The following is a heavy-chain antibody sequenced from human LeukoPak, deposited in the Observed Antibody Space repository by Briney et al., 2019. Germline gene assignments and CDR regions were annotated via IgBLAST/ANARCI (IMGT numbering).Heavy chain of an antibody. CDR3: ARADYGDYVPTYFDY. Sequence: GGSLRLSCGASGFTFSTCWMSLVRQAPGKGLEWVANIKQDGSVKYYVDSVKGRFTISRDNAKNSLYLQMNSLRAEDTAVYYCARADYGDYVPTYFDYWGQGTLVTVSS. CDR2: IKQDGSVK. V-gene: IGHV3-7*01. D-gene: IGHD4-17*01. J-gene: IGHJ4*02. CDR1: GFTFSTCW.